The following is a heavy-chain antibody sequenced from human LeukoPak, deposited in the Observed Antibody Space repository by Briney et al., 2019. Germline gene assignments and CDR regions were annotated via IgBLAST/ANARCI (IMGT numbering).Heavy chain of an antibody. J-gene: IGHJ5*02. V-gene: IGHV3-23*01. CDR1: GFTFSSYG. CDR3: AKDPSPAAA. D-gene: IGHD6-25*01. CDR2: ISSSGGNT. Sequence: GGSLRLSWAASGFTFSSYGMSWVRQAPGKGLEWVSAISSSGGNTYYADSVKGRFTISRDNSKNTLYMQMKSLRAEDTAVYYCAKDPSPAAAWGQGTLVTVSS.